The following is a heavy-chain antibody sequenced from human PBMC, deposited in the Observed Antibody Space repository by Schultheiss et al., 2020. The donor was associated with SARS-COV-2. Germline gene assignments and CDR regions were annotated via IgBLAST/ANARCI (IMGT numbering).Heavy chain of an antibody. CDR3: ARYGITIFGAPTGMDV. D-gene: IGHD3-3*01. CDR2: IIPNSGGT. V-gene: IGHV1-2*06. J-gene: IGHJ6*02. CDR1: GYTFTSYG. Sequence: ASVKVSCKASGYTFTSYGISWVRQAPGQGLEWMGRIIPNSGGTNYAQKFQGRVTMTRDTSISTAYMELSRLRSDDTAVYYCARYGITIFGAPTGMDVWGQGTTVTVSS.